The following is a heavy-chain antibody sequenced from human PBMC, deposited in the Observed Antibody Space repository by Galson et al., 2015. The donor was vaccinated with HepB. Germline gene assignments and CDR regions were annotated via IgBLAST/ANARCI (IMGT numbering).Heavy chain of an antibody. CDR3: ARGGTRGYESTPIIDS. CDR1: GYNFANYW. J-gene: IGHJ4*02. Sequence: QSGAEVKKPGESLTISCKGSGYNFANYWIDWVRQMPGKGLEWMGIIYPGDSDTRYSPSFQGQVTISADKSISTAYLQWSSLKASDTAMYYCARGGTRGYESTPIIDSWGQGTLVTVSS. D-gene: IGHD5-12*01. CDR2: IYPGDSDT. V-gene: IGHV5-51*03.